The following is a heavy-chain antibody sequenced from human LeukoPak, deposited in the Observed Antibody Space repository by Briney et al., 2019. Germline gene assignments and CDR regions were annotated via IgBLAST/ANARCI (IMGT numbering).Heavy chain of an antibody. J-gene: IGHJ4*02. CDR1: GYTFANYY. D-gene: IGHD1-26*01. V-gene: IGHV1-46*01. CDR3: ARDGRGGSSLY. Sequence: ASVKVSCKASGYTFANYYILWVRQAPGQGLGWMAMINPSGGITSYAQKFQGRVTVTRDTSTSTVYMGLSSLRSEDTAVYYCARDGRGGSSLYWGQGTLVTVSS. CDR2: INPSGGIT.